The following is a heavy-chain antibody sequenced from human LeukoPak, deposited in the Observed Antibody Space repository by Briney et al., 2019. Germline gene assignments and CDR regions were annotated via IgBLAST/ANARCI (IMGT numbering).Heavy chain of an antibody. Sequence: SETLSLTCTVSGGSISTYHWSWIRQPPGKGLEWIGYIYYSGDTNYNPSLKSRVTISVDTSKNQFSLKLSSVTAADTAVYYCATSVEKGGGIEARRRSAKYMAVWGKGTTVRISS. CDR3: ATSVEKGGGIEARRRSAKYMAV. CDR1: GGSISTYH. CDR2: IYYSGDT. D-gene: IGHD6-6*01. V-gene: IGHV4-59*01. J-gene: IGHJ6*03.